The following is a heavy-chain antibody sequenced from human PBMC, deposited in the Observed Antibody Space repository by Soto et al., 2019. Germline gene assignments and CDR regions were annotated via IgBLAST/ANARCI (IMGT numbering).Heavy chain of an antibody. CDR3: ARDRGYR. V-gene: IGHV3-66*01. CDR2: IYSVGST. D-gene: IGHD5-12*01. Sequence: EVQLVESGGGLVQPGGSLRLSCAASGFSVGDNYMKWVRQAPGKGLEWVSLIYSVGSTFYADSVKGRFTISRDNSKNTLFLQMNTLRVDDTAVSYCARDRGYRWGQGTMVTVSA. CDR1: GFSVGDNY. J-gene: IGHJ3*01.